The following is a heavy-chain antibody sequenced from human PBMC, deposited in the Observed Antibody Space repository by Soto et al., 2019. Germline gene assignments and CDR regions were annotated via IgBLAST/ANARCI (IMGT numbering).Heavy chain of an antibody. Sequence: SLTCSVSGGSVTSSASYWGCIRQSPGKGLEWIGAIFYRGNTYYNPSFKSRVTISTDTSKNQFSLKMTSVTAADTAVYFCVKVALAGTLAWYFDLWGRGTLVTVSS. V-gene: IGHV4-39*01. J-gene: IGHJ2*01. CDR1: GGSVTSSASY. D-gene: IGHD1-1*01. CDR3: VKVALAGTLAWYFDL. CDR2: IFYRGNT.